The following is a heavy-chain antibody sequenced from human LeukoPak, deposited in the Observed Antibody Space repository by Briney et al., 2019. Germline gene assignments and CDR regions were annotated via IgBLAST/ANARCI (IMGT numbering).Heavy chain of an antibody. CDR2: IIPIFGTA. J-gene: IGHJ4*02. D-gene: IGHD3-22*01. CDR3: ATRGHDSSGYYYSFHFDY. CDR1: GGTFSSYA. V-gene: IGHV1-69*05. Sequence: ASVKVSCKASGGTFSSYAISWVRQAPGQGLEWMGGIIPIFGTANYAQKFQGRVTITTDESTSTAYMELSSLRSEDTAVYYRATRGHDSSGYYYSFHFDYWGQGTLVTVSS.